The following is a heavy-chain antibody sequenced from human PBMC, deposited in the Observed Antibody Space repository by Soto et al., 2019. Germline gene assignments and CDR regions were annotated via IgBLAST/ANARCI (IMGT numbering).Heavy chain of an antibody. D-gene: IGHD3-3*01. Sequence: GGSLRLSCAASGFTFSSYAMSWVRQAPGKGLEWVSAISGSGGSTYYADSVKGRFTISRDNSKNTLYLQMNSLRAEDTAVYYCAKDLRFFEYRLSYYMDVWGKGTTVTVSS. V-gene: IGHV3-23*01. J-gene: IGHJ6*03. CDR2: ISGSGGST. CDR1: GFTFSSYA. CDR3: AKDLRFFEYRLSYYMDV.